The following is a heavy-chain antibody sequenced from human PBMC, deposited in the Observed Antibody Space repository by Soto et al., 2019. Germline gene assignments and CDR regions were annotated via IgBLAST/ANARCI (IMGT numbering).Heavy chain of an antibody. D-gene: IGHD6-19*01. CDR2: IVVGSGNT. V-gene: IGHV1-58*01. Sequence: QMQLVQSGPEVKKPGTSVKVSCKASRFTFTSSAVQWVRQARGQRLEWIGWIVVGSGNTNYAQKFQERVTITRDMSTSTAYMELSSLRSEDTAVYYCAAVGGYSSGPDAFDIWGQGTMVTVSS. CDR1: RFTFTSSA. CDR3: AAVGGYSSGPDAFDI. J-gene: IGHJ3*02.